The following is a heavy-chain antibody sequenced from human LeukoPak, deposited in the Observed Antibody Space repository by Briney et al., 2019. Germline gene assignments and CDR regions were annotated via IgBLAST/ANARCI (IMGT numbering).Heavy chain of an antibody. J-gene: IGHJ4*02. CDR2: IIPMFGAT. D-gene: IGHD1-26*01. Sequence: GASVKVSCKASGGTFRSFTINWVRRAPGQGLEWMGGIIPMFGATNFARKFQGRVTITADESTSTAYMELSSLRSEDTAVYFCARGPGGSPAPFGFDYWGQGTLVTVS. CDR1: GGTFRSFT. V-gene: IGHV1-69*01. CDR3: ARGPGGSPAPFGFDY.